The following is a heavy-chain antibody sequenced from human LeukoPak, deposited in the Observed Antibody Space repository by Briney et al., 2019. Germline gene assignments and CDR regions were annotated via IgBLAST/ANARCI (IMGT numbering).Heavy chain of an antibody. J-gene: IGHJ4*02. CDR2: ISGSGGST. CDR1: GFTFSSYA. Sequence: GGSLRLSCAASGFTFSSYAMSWVRQAPGKGLESVSAISGSGGSTYYADSVKGRFTISRDNSKNTLYLQMNSLRVEDTAVYYCAKDAHSSGWYKLEYRYFDYWGQGTLVTVSS. CDR3: AKDAHSSGWYKLEYRYFDY. V-gene: IGHV3-23*01. D-gene: IGHD6-19*01.